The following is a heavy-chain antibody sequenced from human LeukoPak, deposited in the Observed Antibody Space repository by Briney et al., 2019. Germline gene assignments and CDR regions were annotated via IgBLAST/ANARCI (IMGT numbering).Heavy chain of an antibody. CDR1: GGTFSSYA. CDR2: IIPIFGTA. Sequence: ASVKVSCKASGGTFSSYAISWVRQAPGQGLEWMGGIIPIFGTANYAQKFQGRVTITADESTSTAYMELSSLKASDTAMYYCARLAMVRGVSIPHYFDYWGQGTLVTVSS. CDR3: ARLAMVRGVSIPHYFDY. V-gene: IGHV1-69*13. J-gene: IGHJ4*02. D-gene: IGHD3-10*01.